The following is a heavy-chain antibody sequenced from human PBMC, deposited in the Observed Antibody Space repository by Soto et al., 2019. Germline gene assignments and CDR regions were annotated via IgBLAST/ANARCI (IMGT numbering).Heavy chain of an antibody. D-gene: IGHD6-19*01. CDR3: AKLFSSGWYFLDY. V-gene: IGHV3-30-3*01. J-gene: IGHJ4*02. CDR2: MSYDGNKK. Sequence: GGSLRLSCTASGFNFGSFAMHWVRQAPGKGLEWLSVMSYDGNKKYYADSVKGRFTISRDNSKNTLYLHMNSLGAADTAMYYCAKLFSSGWYFLDYWGQGALVTVSS. CDR1: GFNFGSFA.